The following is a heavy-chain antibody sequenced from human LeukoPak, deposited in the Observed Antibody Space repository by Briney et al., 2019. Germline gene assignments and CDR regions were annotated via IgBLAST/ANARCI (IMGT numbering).Heavy chain of an antibody. CDR3: AKDFLLYYYDSSGYTDY. CDR2: ISYDGSNK. D-gene: IGHD3-22*01. J-gene: IGHJ4*02. CDR1: GFTFSSYG. V-gene: IGHV3-30*18. Sequence: PGGSLRLSCAASGFTFSSYGMHWVRQAPGKGLEWVAVISYDGSNKYYADSVKGRFTISRDNSKNTLYLQMNSLRAEDTAVYYCAKDFLLYYYDSSGYTDYWGQGTLVTVSS.